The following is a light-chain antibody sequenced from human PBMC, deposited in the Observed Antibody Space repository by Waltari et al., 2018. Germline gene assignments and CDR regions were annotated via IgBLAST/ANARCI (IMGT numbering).Light chain of an antibody. J-gene: IGKJ1*01. CDR2: AAS. V-gene: IGKV1-12*01. CDR1: QGISSW. CDR3: QQGYNTPWT. Sequence: DIQMTQSPSSLSASVGDKVTITCRASQGISSWLAWYQQKPGKAPKLLFYAASSFQSGVPSSFSGSGSGTEYTLTISSLQPEDFATYYCQQGYNTPWTFGQGTKVEIK.